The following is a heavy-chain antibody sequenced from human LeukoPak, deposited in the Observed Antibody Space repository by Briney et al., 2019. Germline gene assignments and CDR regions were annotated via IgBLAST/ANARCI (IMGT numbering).Heavy chain of an antibody. D-gene: IGHD3-22*01. V-gene: IGHV3-23*01. Sequence: GGSLRLSCAASGFMFSNSDMGWVRQAPGRGLEWVSTISRTGFSTFYADSVKGRFTISRDNSKNTLYLQMNSLRAEDTAVYYCARGGYLGDAFDIWGQGTMVTVSS. CDR2: ISRTGFST. CDR1: GFMFSNSD. J-gene: IGHJ3*02. CDR3: ARGGYLGDAFDI.